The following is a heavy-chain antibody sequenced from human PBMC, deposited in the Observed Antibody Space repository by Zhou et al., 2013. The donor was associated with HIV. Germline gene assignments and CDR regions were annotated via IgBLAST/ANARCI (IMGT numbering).Heavy chain of an antibody. CDR2: IIPIFGSA. D-gene: IGHD4-17*01. V-gene: IGHV1-69*14. J-gene: IGHJ5*02. CDR1: EGTFSSYV. CDR3: ARERRTTVTTGWFDP. Sequence: QVQLVQSGAEVKKPGSSVRAPARLLEGTFSSYVISWVRQAPGQGLEWMGRIIPIFGSANYAQKFQGRVTITADKSTSTAYMELTSLRFEDTAVYYCARERRTTVTTGWFDPWGQGTLVTVSS.